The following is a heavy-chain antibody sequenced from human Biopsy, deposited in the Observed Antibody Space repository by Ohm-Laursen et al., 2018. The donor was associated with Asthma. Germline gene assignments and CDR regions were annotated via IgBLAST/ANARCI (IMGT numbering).Heavy chain of an antibody. CDR3: VKDIRLQLWGFDS. J-gene: IGHJ4*02. CDR1: EFTVSSNY. Sequence: SLRLSCTASEFTVSSNYMHWVRQAPGKGLEWVSGVSWNSGSIDYADSAKGRFTISRDNAKNSLYLQMNSLRGADMALYYCVKDIRLQLWGFDSWGQGTLVTVSS. CDR2: VSWNSGSI. V-gene: IGHV3-9*03. D-gene: IGHD6-13*01.